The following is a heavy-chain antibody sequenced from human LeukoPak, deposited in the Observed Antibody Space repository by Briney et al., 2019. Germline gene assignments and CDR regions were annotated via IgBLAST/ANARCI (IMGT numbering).Heavy chain of an antibody. Sequence: GGSLRLTCAASGFTFSSHWMNWVRQAPGKGLGWVANIKGDGSETYYLDSVKGRFTISRDNAKNSLYLQMNSLRAEDTAVYYCARGGGSGYDWGTVYWGQGTLVTVSP. CDR1: GFTFSSHW. CDR2: IKGDGSET. D-gene: IGHD5-12*01. J-gene: IGHJ4*02. CDR3: ARGGGSGYDWGTVY. V-gene: IGHV3-7*04.